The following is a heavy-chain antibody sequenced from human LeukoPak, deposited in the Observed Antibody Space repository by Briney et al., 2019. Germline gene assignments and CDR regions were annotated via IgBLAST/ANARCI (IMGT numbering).Heavy chain of an antibody. CDR2: IYHSGST. Sequence: KPSETLSLTCAVSGVSISSSNWWSWVRQPPGKGLEWIGEIYHSGSTNYNPSLKSRVTISVDKSKNQFSLKLSSVTAADTAVYYCARESLSPPYYYYGMDVWGQGTTVTVSS. CDR3: ARESLSPPYYYYGMDV. CDR1: GVSISSSNW. J-gene: IGHJ6*02. V-gene: IGHV4-4*02.